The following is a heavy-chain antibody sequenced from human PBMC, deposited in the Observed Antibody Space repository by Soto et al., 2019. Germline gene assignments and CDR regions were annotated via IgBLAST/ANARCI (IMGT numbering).Heavy chain of an antibody. V-gene: IGHV1-69*13. J-gene: IGHJ5*02. D-gene: IGHD6-13*01. CDR2: IIPIFGTA. CDR3: AREIFPGIAAAGP. Sequence: SVKVSCKASGGTFSSYAISCVRQAPGQGLEWMGGIIPIFGTANYAQKFQGRVTITADESTSTAYMELSSLRSEDTAVYYCAREIFPGIAAAGPWGQGTLVTVSS. CDR1: GGTFSSYA.